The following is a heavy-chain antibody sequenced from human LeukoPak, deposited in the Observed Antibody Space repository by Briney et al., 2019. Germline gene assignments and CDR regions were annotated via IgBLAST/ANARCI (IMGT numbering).Heavy chain of an antibody. J-gene: IGHJ4*02. D-gene: IGHD2-21*01. CDR1: GGSISSYY. CDR3: ARGSDGYIDY. Sequence: PSETLSLTCTVSGGSISSYYWSWIRQPPGEGLEWIGYIFYSGSTNYNPSLKSRVTFSEDTSKNQFSLKLTSVTAADTAVYYCARGSDGYIDYWGQGTLVTVSS. V-gene: IGHV4-59*01. CDR2: IFYSGST.